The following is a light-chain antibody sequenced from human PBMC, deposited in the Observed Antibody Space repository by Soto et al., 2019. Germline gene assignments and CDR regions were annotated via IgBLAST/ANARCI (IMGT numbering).Light chain of an antibody. J-gene: IGKJ4*01. V-gene: IGKV1-33*01. Sequence: DIQMTQSPSSLSASVGDRVTITCQASQDINNYLNWYQQKSGKAPKLLIYDASNLEPGVPSRFSGSGSGTHFTFTISSLQPEDIATYHCQQYDNVPLSFGGGTKVEI. CDR2: DAS. CDR1: QDINNY. CDR3: QQYDNVPLS.